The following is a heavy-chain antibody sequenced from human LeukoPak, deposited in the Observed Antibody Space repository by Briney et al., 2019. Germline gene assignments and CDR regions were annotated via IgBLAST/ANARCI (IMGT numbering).Heavy chain of an antibody. V-gene: IGHV3-48*03. Sequence: GGSLRLSCAASGFTFSSYEMNWVRQAPGKGLEWVSYISSGGSTIYQADSVKGRFTISRDHAKNSLYLQINSLRVKDTAVYYRAREPFDSWGQGTLVTVSS. CDR1: GFTFSSYE. CDR2: ISSGGSTI. J-gene: IGHJ4*02. CDR3: AREPFDS.